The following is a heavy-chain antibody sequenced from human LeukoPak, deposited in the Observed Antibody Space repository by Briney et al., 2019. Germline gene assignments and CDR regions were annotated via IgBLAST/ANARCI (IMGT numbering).Heavy chain of an antibody. CDR3: AKDYETYYYGSGSWGGAFDI. D-gene: IGHD3-10*01. CDR1: GFTFSSYS. V-gene: IGHV3-30*02. CDR2: IRYDASNE. Sequence: GGSLRLSCAASGFTFSSYSMNWVRQAPGKGLEWVAFIRYDASNEYHADSVKGRFTVSRDNSKNTLYLQMNSLRAEDTAVYYCAKDYETYYYGSGSWGGAFDIWGQGTMVTVSS. J-gene: IGHJ3*02.